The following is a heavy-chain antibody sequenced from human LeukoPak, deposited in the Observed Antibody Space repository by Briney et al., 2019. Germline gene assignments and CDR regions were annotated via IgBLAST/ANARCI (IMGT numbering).Heavy chain of an antibody. CDR1: GFTFSSYA. Sequence: GGSLRLSCVASGFTFSSYAMTWVRQAPGKGLEWVSTISGSGGSTYYSASVKGRFTISRDNSKNTLYLQMSSLRAEDTAVYYCAKAPYYYDSSGFLAFDIWGQGTMVTVSS. D-gene: IGHD3-22*01. J-gene: IGHJ3*02. V-gene: IGHV3-23*01. CDR2: ISGSGGST. CDR3: AKAPYYYDSSGFLAFDI.